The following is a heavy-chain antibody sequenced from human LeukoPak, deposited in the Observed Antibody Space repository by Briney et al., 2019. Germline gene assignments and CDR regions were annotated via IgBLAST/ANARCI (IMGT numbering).Heavy chain of an antibody. CDR1: SGSISSYY. J-gene: IGHJ6*03. V-gene: IGHV4-59*01. CDR2: IYYSGST. Sequence: SETLSLTCTVSSGSISSYYWSWIRQPPGKGLEWIGYIYYSGSTNYNPSLKSRVTISVDTSKNQFSLKLSSVTAADTAVYYCARDSGSPENYYMDVWGKGTTVTVSS. D-gene: IGHD1-26*01. CDR3: ARDSGSPENYYMDV.